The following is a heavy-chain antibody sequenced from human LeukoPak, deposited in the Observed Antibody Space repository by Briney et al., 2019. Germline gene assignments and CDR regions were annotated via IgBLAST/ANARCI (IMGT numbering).Heavy chain of an antibody. V-gene: IGHV3-48*03. J-gene: IGHJ3*02. CDR3: AREAASRDYLDAFDI. CDR1: GFTFSSYE. CDR2: ISSSGSTI. D-gene: IGHD6-25*01. Sequence: PGGSLRLSCAASGFTFSSYEMNWVRQAPGKGLEWVSYISSSGSTIYYADSVKGRFTISRDNAKNSLYLQMNSLRAEDTAVYYCAREAASRDYLDAFDIWGQGTMVTVSS.